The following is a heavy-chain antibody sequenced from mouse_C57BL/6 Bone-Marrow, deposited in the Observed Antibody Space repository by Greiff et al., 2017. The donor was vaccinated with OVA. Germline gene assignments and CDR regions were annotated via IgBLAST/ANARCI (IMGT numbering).Heavy chain of an antibody. V-gene: IGHV7-3*01. J-gene: IGHJ1*03. Sequence: EVKLMESGGGLVQPGGSLSLSCAASGFTFTDYYMSWVRQPPGKALEWLGFIRNKANGYTTEYSASVKGRFTISRDNSQSILYLQMNALRAEDSATYYCARDWYYGPWYFDVWGTGTTVTVSS. CDR2: IRNKANGYTT. D-gene: IGHD1-1*01. CDR3: ARDWYYGPWYFDV. CDR1: GFTFTDYY.